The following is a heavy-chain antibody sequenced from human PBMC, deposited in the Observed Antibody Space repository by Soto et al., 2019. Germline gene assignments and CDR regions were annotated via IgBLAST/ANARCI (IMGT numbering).Heavy chain of an antibody. CDR2: IIPIFGTA. Sequence: ASVKVSCKASGGTFSSYAISWVRQAPGQGLEWMGGIIPIFGTANYAQKFQGRVTITADESTSTAYMELSSLRSEDTAVYYCARMGTSLGYCSSTSCFTYGMDVWGQGTTVTVSS. CDR1: GGTFSSYA. CDR3: ARMGTSLGYCSSTSCFTYGMDV. V-gene: IGHV1-69*13. J-gene: IGHJ6*02. D-gene: IGHD2-2*02.